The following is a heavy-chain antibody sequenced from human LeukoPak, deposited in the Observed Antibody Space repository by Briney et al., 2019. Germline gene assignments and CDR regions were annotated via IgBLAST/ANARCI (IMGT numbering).Heavy chain of an antibody. V-gene: IGHV1-69*05. CDR2: IIPIFGTA. CDR3: ARDKLRRYDFWSGYYY. Sequence: ASVKVSCKASGGTLSSYAISWVRQAPGQGLEWMGGIIPIFGTANYAQKFQGRVTITTDESTSTAYMELSSLRSEDTAVYYCARDKLRRYDFWSGYYYWGQGTLVTVSS. D-gene: IGHD3-3*01. CDR1: GGTLSSYA. J-gene: IGHJ4*02.